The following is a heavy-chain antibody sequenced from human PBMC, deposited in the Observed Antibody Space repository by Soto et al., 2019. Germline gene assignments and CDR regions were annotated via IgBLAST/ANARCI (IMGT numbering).Heavy chain of an antibody. CDR2: IYYSGST. D-gene: IGHD2-21*02. CDR3: AIHAVVPATAAEYFQH. V-gene: IGHV4-59*01. Sequence: SETLSLTCTVSGGSISSYYWSWIRQPPGKGLEWIGYIYYSGSTNYNPSLKSRVTISVDTSKNQFSLKLSSVTAADTAVFYCAIHAVVPATAAEYFQHWGQGTLVTVSS. J-gene: IGHJ1*01. CDR1: GGSISSYY.